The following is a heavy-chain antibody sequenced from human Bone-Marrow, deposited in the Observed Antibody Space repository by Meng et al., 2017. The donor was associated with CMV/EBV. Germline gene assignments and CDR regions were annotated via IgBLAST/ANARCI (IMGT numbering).Heavy chain of an antibody. CDR2: TYYRSKWFH. D-gene: IGHD2-21*01. Sequence: SCAISGDSVSSNTAAWNWIRHSPSRGLEWLGRTYYRSKWFHEYALSMKSRITINPDTSKNQFSLQLNSVTPEDTAVYYCARDPPYCWSCLDGWGQGTLVTVSS. CDR3: ARDPPYCWSCLDG. V-gene: IGHV6-1*01. CDR1: GDSVSSNTAA. J-gene: IGHJ4*02.